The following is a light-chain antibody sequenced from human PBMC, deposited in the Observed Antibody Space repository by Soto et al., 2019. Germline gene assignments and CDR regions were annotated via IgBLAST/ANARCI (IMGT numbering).Light chain of an antibody. CDR2: DVT. CDR3: DSYTSSSTPYV. J-gene: IGLJ1*01. V-gene: IGLV2-14*03. Sequence: QSVLTQPASVSGSPGQAITISCTGTTSDVGDYHYVSWYQLHPGKAPKLMIYDVTNRPSGVSNRFSGSKSGNTASLTISGLQAEDEADYYRDSYTSSSTPYVFGTGTKLTVL. CDR1: TSDVGDYHY.